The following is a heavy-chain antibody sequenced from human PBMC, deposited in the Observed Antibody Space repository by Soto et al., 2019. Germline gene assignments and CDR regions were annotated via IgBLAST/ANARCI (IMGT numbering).Heavy chain of an antibody. CDR2: IFPLTDIP. V-gene: IGHV1-69*02. CDR3: ARCPLVVVSYFEA. J-gene: IGHJ4*02. Sequence: QVQLVQSGTEVKKPGSSVKVSCKASGGTFRNYPINWVRQAPGQGLEWMGSIFPLTDIPDYAQNFQARLTIIADKSTSTAYMELSSLTSDDTAMYVCARCPLVVVSYFEAWGQGTLVTVSS. CDR1: GGTFRNYP.